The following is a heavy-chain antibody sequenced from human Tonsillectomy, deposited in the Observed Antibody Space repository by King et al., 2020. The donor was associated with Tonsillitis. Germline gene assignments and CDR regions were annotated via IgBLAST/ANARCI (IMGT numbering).Heavy chain of an antibody. CDR3: ARDQAYTSFDY. CDR1: EFTFSSSW. V-gene: IGHV3-7*04. CDR2: IRPDGSEK. Sequence: VQLVESGGGLVQPGGYLKLSCAASEFTFSSSWMTWIRQAPGKGLQWVATIRPDGSEKYYADSVKGRFTVSRDNAKNSLDLQMNSLRSEDTALYYCARDQAYTSFDYWGQGTLVTVSS. J-gene: IGHJ4*02. D-gene: IGHD6-19*01.